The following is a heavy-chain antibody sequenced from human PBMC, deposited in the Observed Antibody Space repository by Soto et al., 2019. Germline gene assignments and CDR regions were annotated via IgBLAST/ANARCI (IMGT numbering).Heavy chain of an antibody. D-gene: IGHD3-22*01. J-gene: IGHJ4*02. CDR3: ARDLGYYDSSGYWTDNYFDY. Sequence: SETLSLTCTVSGGSISSGGYYWSWIRQHPGKGLEWIGYIYYSGSTYYNPSLKSRVTISVDTSKNQFSLKLSSVTAADTAVYYCARDLGYYDSSGYWTDNYFDYWGQGTLVTVS. V-gene: IGHV4-31*03. CDR1: GGSISSGGYY. CDR2: IYYSGST.